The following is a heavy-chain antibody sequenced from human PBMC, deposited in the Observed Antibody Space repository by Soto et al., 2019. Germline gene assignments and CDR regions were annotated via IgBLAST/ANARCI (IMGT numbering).Heavy chain of an antibody. CDR2: IYTSGGT. CDR3: ARDSYSSGWYDFDY. D-gene: IGHD6-19*01. J-gene: IGHJ4*02. V-gene: IGHV4-4*07. CDR1: GGSISSYY. Sequence: PSETLSLTCTVSGGSISSYYWSWIRQPAGKGLEWSGLIYTSGGTNYNPSLKSRVTMSVDTSNNQFSLKLRSVTAADTDVYSCARDSYSSGWYDFDYWGQGTLVTVSS.